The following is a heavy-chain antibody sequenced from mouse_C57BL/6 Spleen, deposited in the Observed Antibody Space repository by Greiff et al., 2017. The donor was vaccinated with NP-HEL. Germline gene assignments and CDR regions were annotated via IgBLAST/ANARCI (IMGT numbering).Heavy chain of an antibody. Sequence: EVQLQQSGPVLVKPGASVKMSCKASGYTFTDYYMNWVKQSHGKSLEWIGVINPYNGGTSYNQKFKGKATLTVDKSSSTAYMELNSLTSEDSTVYYCAGWTAQGHFDYWGQGTTLTVSS. CDR2: INPYNGGT. D-gene: IGHD3-2*02. V-gene: IGHV1-19*01. CDR1: GYTFTDYY. CDR3: AGWTAQGHFDY. J-gene: IGHJ2*01.